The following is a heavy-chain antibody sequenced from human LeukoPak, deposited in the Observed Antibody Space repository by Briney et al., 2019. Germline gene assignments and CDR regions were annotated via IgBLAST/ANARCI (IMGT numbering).Heavy chain of an antibody. D-gene: IGHD1-1*01. V-gene: IGHV3-23*01. CDR2: IGGSGGST. CDR1: GFTFSSFS. J-gene: IGHJ5*02. Sequence: GGSLRLSCAASGFTFSSFSMSWVRQAPGKGLEWVSAIGGSGGSTYYVDSVKGRFTISRDNTKNTLYLQMNSLRAEDTAVYYCAKGSCTVTTVYHWGQGTLVTVSS. CDR3: AKGSCTVTTVYH.